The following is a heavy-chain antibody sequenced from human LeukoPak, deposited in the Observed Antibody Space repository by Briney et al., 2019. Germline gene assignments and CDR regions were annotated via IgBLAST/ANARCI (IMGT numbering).Heavy chain of an antibody. D-gene: IGHD2-15*01. CDR3: AKTPPGYCSGGSCYGDY. J-gene: IGHJ4*02. V-gene: IGHV3-7*03. Sequence: GGSLRLSCAASGFTFSSYWMSWVRQAPGKGLEWVANIKQDGSEKYYVDSVKGRFTISRDNSKNTLYLQMNSLRAEDTAVYYCAKTPPGYCSGGSCYGDYWGQGTLVTVSS. CDR2: IKQDGSEK. CDR1: GFTFSSYW.